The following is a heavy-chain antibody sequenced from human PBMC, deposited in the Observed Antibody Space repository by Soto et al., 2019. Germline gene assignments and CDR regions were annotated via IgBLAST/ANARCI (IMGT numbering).Heavy chain of an antibody. D-gene: IGHD2-2*01. V-gene: IGHV1-69*08. CDR3: AREDRDRETGLVPAAIDGMDV. CDR1: GGTFSRYS. CDR2: IIPIFGIA. Sequence: QVQLVQSGAEVKKPGSSVKVSCKASGGTFSRYSITWVRQAPGHGLEWIGRIIPIFGIASYAQKFQGRVTSPADESTSTAYMELSSLRSDDTAVYYCAREDRDRETGLVPAAIDGMDVWGQGPTVTVSS. J-gene: IGHJ6*02.